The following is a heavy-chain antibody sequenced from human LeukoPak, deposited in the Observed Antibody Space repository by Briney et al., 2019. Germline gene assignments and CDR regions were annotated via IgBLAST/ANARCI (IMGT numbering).Heavy chain of an antibody. CDR3: VGEVGRPQTFFFDS. J-gene: IGHJ4*02. CDR2: IKLDGSEK. V-gene: IGHV3-7*01. D-gene: IGHD3-16*01. CDR1: GFTFSSHR. Sequence: GGSLRLSCGASGFTFSSHRMSWVRQAPGKWLEWVANIKLDGSEKYYVDSVKGRFTISRDNAKNSLYLQMSNLRAEDTAMYYCVGEVGRPQTFFFDSWGRGTPVTVSS.